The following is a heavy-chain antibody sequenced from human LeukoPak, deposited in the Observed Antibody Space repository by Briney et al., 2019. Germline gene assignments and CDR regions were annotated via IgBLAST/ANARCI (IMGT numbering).Heavy chain of an antibody. CDR3: AGQTGSYDAMDV. J-gene: IGHJ6*02. Sequence: GESLKISCKGSGYSFSCYWISWVRQMPGKGLEWMGRIEPSDSYTNYSPSFQGHVTISADKSISTAYLQWSSLKASDTAIYYCAGQTGSYDAMDVWGQGTTVTVSS. CDR1: GYSFSCYW. V-gene: IGHV5-10-1*01. CDR2: IEPSDSYT.